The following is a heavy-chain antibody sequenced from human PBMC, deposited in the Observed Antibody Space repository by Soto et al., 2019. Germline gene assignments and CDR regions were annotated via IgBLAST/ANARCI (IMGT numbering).Heavy chain of an antibody. D-gene: IGHD3-16*02. CDR3: AKENDYVWGSYRHYYYYGMDV. V-gene: IGHV3-30*18. CDR1: GFTFSSYG. Sequence: GSLRLSCAASGFTFSSYGMHWVRQAPGKGLEWVAVISYDGSNKYYADSMKGRFSISRDYSKNKLYLQMNSLRSEDTAMYYCAKENDYVWGSYRHYYYYGMDVWGQGTTVTVSS. CDR2: ISYDGSNK. J-gene: IGHJ6*02.